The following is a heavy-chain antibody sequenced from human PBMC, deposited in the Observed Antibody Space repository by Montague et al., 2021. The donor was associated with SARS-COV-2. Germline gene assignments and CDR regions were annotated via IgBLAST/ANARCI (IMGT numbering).Heavy chain of an antibody. J-gene: IGHJ4*02. CDR3: SRGGGMIRGVVDF. CDR2: ISRSGDST. Sequence: SRRLSCAVSGFTFDDYGMSWVRQAPGKGLEWVSGISRSGDSTAYGDSVKGRFIISRDNAKNTLYLQMNSLRVEDTAFYHCSRGGGMIRGVVDFWGQGILVSVSS. V-gene: IGHV3-20*01. D-gene: IGHD3-10*01. CDR1: GFTFDDYG.